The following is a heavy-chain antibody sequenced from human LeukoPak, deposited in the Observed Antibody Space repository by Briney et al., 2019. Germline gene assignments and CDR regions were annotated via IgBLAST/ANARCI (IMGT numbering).Heavy chain of an antibody. CDR1: GYSLTEFS. CDR2: FGPEDGST. CDR3: ATDLRGTMVRGVLVDV. J-gene: IGHJ6*04. D-gene: IGHD3-10*01. Sequence: ASVKVSCKVSGYSLTEFSMHWVRQAPGKGLEWMGGFGPEDGSTIFAQRFQGRLTLTEDSSTDTAYMELSSLKSEDTAVYYCATDLRGTMVRGVLVDVWGKGTTVTVSS. V-gene: IGHV1-24*01.